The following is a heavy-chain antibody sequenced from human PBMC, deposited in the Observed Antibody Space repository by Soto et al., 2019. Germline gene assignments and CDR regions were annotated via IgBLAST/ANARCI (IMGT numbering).Heavy chain of an antibody. CDR3: VRVGSGPSAYFYGLDI. V-gene: IGHV4-30-4*01. CDR2: IYYSGTS. CDR1: GGSIGSGDYY. J-gene: IGHJ6*02. Sequence: SETLSLTCIVSGGSIGSGDYYWGWIRQTPGKGLEWIGYIYYSGTSYYNPSLKSRVTLSVDPSKSQFSLKVYSVTAADTAVYYGVRVGSGPSAYFYGLDIWGQWSTVTVSS. D-gene: IGHD2-15*01.